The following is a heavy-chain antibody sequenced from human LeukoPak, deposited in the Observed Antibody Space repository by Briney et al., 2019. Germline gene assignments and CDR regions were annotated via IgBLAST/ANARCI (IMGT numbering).Heavy chain of an antibody. CDR3: ARVSSTTPKRYYYYGMDV. V-gene: IGHV3-33*01. J-gene: IGHJ6*02. CDR2: ICYDGSNK. CDR1: GFTFSSYG. D-gene: IGHD1-1*01. Sequence: GESRKISCAASGFTFSSYGMHWVRQAPGKGLEWVAVICYDGSNKYYADSVKGRFTISRDNSKNTLYLQMNSLRAEDTAVYYCARVSSTTPKRYYYYGMDVWGQGTTVTVSS.